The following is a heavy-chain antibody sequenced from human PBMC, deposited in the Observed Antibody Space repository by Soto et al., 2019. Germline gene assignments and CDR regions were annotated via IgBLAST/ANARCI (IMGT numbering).Heavy chain of an antibody. Sequence: EVQLVESGGGLVKPGGSLRLSCAASGFTFSSYSMNWVRQAPGKGLEWVSSISSSSSYIYYADSVKGRFTISRDHAKNSLYLQMNSLRAEDTAVYYCARDAPYVDTAMVTFYYYYYGMDVWGQGTTVTVSS. J-gene: IGHJ6*02. CDR1: GFTFSSYS. CDR2: ISSSSSYI. D-gene: IGHD5-18*01. CDR3: ARDAPYVDTAMVTFYYYYYGMDV. V-gene: IGHV3-21*01.